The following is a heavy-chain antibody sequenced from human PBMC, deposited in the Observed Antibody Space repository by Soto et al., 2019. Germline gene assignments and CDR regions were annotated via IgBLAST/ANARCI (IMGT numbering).Heavy chain of an antibody. Sequence: VKVSCKASGYTFTSYGISWVRQAPGQGLEWMGWISAYNGNTNYAQKLQGRVTMTTDTSTSTAYMELRSLRSDDTAVYYCARNDYSNYYYYYYGMDVWGQGTTVTVSS. CDR2: ISAYNGNT. D-gene: IGHD4-4*01. J-gene: IGHJ6*02. CDR3: ARNDYSNYYYYYYGMDV. V-gene: IGHV1-18*01. CDR1: GYTFTSYG.